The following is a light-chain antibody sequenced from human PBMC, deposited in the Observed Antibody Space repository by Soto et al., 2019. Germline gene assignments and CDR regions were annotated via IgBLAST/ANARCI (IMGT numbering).Light chain of an antibody. CDR2: GAF. CDR3: QQYNNWPPAT. V-gene: IGKV3-15*01. CDR1: QSVSSN. Sequence: EIVMTQSPATLSVSPGERATLSCRASQSVSSNLAWYQQKPGQAPRLLIYGAFTRATDVPARFSGSGSGTEFTLTVSSLQSEDFAVYYCQQYNNWPPATFGQGTKLEIK. J-gene: IGKJ2*01.